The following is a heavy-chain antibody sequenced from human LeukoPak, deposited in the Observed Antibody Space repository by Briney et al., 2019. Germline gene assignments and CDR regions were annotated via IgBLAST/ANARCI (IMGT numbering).Heavy chain of an antibody. CDR2: INPNSGGT. D-gene: IGHD3-10*01. Sequence: ASVKVSCKASGYTFTGYYMHWVRQAPGQGLEWMGWINPNSGGTNYAQKFQGRVTMTRNTSISTAYMELSRLRSDDTAVYYCARVRQTMVRGVINPPYYYYYMDVWGKGTTVTISS. V-gene: IGHV1-2*02. CDR3: ARVRQTMVRGVINPPYYYYYMDV. J-gene: IGHJ6*03. CDR1: GYTFTGYY.